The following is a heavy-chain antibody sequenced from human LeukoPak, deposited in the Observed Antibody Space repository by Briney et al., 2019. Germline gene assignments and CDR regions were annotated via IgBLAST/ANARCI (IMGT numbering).Heavy chain of an antibody. Sequence: GGSLRLSCAASGFTFSSYSMNWVRQAPGKGLEWFSSISSSSSYIYYADSVKGRFTISRDNAKNSLYLQMNSLRAEDTAVYYCASLPRYYYYYMDVWGKGTTVTVSS. J-gene: IGHJ6*03. CDR3: ASLPRYYYYYMDV. CDR1: GFTFSSYS. V-gene: IGHV3-21*01. CDR2: ISSSSSYI.